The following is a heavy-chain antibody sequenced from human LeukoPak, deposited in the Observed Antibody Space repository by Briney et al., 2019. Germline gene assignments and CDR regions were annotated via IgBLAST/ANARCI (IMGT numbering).Heavy chain of an antibody. V-gene: IGHV1-69*02. CDR1: GGTFSSYT. J-gene: IGHJ3*02. Sequence: GASVKVSCKASGGTFSSYTISWVRQAPGQELEWMGRISPILGIANYAQKFQGRVTITADKSTSTAYMELSSLRSEDTAVYYCASYRAYSFDAFDIWGQGTMVTVSS. D-gene: IGHD5-18*01. CDR2: ISPILGIA. CDR3: ASYRAYSFDAFDI.